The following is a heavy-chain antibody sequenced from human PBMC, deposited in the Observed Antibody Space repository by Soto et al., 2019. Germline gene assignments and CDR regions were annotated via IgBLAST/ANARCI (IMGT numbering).Heavy chain of an antibody. CDR2: INAGNGNT. CDR3: ARAGTTYYYDSSGYPPDY. CDR1: GYTFTSYA. V-gene: IGHV1-3*01. J-gene: IGHJ4*02. D-gene: IGHD3-22*01. Sequence: ASVKVSCKASGYTFTSYAMHWVRQAPGQRLEWMGWINAGNGNTKYSQKFQGRVTITRDTSASTAYMELSSLRSEDTAVYYCARAGTTYYYDSSGYPPDYWGQGTLVTVSS.